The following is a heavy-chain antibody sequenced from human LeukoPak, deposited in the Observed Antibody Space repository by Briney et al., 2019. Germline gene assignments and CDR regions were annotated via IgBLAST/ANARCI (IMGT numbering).Heavy chain of an antibody. V-gene: IGHV4-39*01. CDR2: IYHNGIT. J-gene: IGHJ4*02. CDR1: GGSIDSSSYY. D-gene: IGHD5-24*01. Sequence: PSETLSLTCTVSGGSIDSSSYYWGWIRQPPGKGLEWIGSIYHNGITYYNPSLKSRVTISVDTSKNQFSLKLSSVTAADTAVYYCARPVGGDGYNYYAYWGQGTLLIVS. CDR3: ARPVGGDGYNYYAY.